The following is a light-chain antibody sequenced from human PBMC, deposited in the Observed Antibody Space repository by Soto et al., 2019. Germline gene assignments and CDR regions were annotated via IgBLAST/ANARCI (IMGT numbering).Light chain of an antibody. V-gene: IGKV3-11*01. CDR1: QSVSSN. CDR2: DAS. CDR3: QQRQSRTRR. J-gene: IGKJ1*01. Sequence: THEPAALVGSTLDIVTLSFRASQSVSSNLAWYQQKPGQAPRLLIYDASNRATGIPARFSGSGSGTDFTLTISSLEAEDFALYYCQQRQSRTRRFGQGTKVEI.